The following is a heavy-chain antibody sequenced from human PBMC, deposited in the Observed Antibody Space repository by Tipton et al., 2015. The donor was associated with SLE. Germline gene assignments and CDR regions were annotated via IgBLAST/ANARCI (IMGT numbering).Heavy chain of an antibody. CDR3: AKDAQYASATNAIGNYYGMDV. V-gene: IGHV3-33*06. CDR1: GFTFSAYG. CDR2: IWYDGSNT. J-gene: IGHJ6*02. Sequence: SLRLSCAASGFTFSAYGMHWVRQAPGKGLEWMAVIWYDGSNTYYGDSVKGRITISRDNSKNTLYLEVNSLRVEDTAMYYCAKDAQYASATNAIGNYYGMDVWGQGTAVTVSS. D-gene: IGHD2-2*01.